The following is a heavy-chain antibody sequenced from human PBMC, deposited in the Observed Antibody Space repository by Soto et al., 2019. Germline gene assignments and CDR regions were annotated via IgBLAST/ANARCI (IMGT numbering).Heavy chain of an antibody. V-gene: IGHV6-1*01. CDR1: GDSVSSNTAA. CDR2: TYYRSKWYD. Sequence: SQTLSLTCAISGDSVSSNTAAWNWIRQSPSRGLEWLGRTYYRSKWYDDYAESVKSRITINPDTSKNQFSLHLNSVTLEDTAVYYWARGCFGHQVPGFASWAQGTRVPAPS. CDR3: ARGCFGHQVPGFAS. J-gene: IGHJ5*01. D-gene: IGHD3-3*01.